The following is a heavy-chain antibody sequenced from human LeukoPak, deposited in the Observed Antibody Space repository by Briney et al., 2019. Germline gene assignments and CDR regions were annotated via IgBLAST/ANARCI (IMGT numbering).Heavy chain of an antibody. D-gene: IGHD1-26*01. V-gene: IGHV3-30-3*01. CDR1: GFTLSRYA. J-gene: IGHJ4*02. CDR3: ARVPQYDNSGTFDY. Sequence: GRSLRLSCAASGFTLSRYAMHWVRQAPGKGLEWVAVISYDGANKYHADSVKGRFTISRDNSRNTLYLQMNSLRLDDTAVYYCARVPQYDNSGTFDYCGQGTLVTVSS. CDR2: ISYDGANK.